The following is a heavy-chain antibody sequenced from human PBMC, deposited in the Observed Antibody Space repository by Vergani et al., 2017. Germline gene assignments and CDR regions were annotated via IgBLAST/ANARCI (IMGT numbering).Heavy chain of an antibody. Sequence: QVQLVESGAEVKKPGSSVKVSCKASGGTFSSYAISWVRQAPGQGLEWMGGINPNSGGTNYAQKFQGRVTMTRDTSISTAYMELSRLRSDDTAVYYCARASNYGGNSFGAFDIWGQGTMVTVSS. CDR3: ARASNYGGNSFGAFDI. J-gene: IGHJ3*02. CDR2: INPNSGGT. CDR1: GGTFSSYA. V-gene: IGHV1-2*02. D-gene: IGHD4-23*01.